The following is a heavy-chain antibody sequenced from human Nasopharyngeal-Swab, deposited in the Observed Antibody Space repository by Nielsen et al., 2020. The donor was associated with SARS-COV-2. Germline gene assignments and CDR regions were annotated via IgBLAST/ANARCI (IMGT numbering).Heavy chain of an antibody. D-gene: IGHD6-19*01. Sequence: WVRQAPGQGLEGMGWINPNSGGTNYAQKFQGWVTMTRDTSISTAYMELSRLRSDDTAVYYCARDLSTVIAVARPNYYYYGMDVWGQGTTVTVSS. CDR3: ARDLSTVIAVARPNYYYYGMDV. V-gene: IGHV1-2*04. CDR2: INPNSGGT. J-gene: IGHJ6*02.